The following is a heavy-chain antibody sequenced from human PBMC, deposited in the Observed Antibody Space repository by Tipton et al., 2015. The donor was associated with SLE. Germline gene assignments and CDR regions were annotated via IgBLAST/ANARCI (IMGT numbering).Heavy chain of an antibody. Sequence: TLSLTCTVSGGSISSYYWSWIRQPPGKGLEWVGNISNSGSTSYNPSLKSRVTLSADRSRNQFSLKLSSVTSADTATYFCARAPLYYYDSSGYYGMDVWGRGTTVTVSS. CDR2: ISNSGST. CDR3: ARAPLYYYDSSGYYGMDV. D-gene: IGHD3-22*01. CDR1: GGSISSYY. J-gene: IGHJ6*02. V-gene: IGHV4-59*01.